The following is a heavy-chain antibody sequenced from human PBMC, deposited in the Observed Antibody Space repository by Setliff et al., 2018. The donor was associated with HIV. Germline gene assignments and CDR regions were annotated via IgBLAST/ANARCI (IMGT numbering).Heavy chain of an antibody. CDR3: AGRDGYNRYYFDF. Sequence: SETLSLTCTVSGGSISSGVYYWSWIRQHPGKGLEWIGYIYYTGSTYYNPSLKSRLIMSVDTSKNQFSLKLTSVTAADTAVYYCAGRDGYNRYYFDFWGQGTLVTVSS. CDR1: GGSISSGVYY. V-gene: IGHV4-31*02. CDR2: IYYTGST. D-gene: IGHD5-12*01. J-gene: IGHJ4*02.